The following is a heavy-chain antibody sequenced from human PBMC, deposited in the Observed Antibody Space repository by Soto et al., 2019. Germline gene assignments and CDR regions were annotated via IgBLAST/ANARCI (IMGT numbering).Heavy chain of an antibody. D-gene: IGHD6-13*01. Sequence: QVQLVQSGSEVKKPGASVKVSCKASGYTFTSFGVNWVRQAPGQGVEWMGWVNAYNGNTNFAHKFQDRVTLTADTSTSTAYMEVKSLRSGDTAVYYCVPGAAGIAAHVIWCQVTLGTVSS. J-gene: IGHJ4*02. V-gene: IGHV1-18*01. CDR3: VPGAAGIAAHVI. CDR2: VNAYNGNT. CDR1: GYTFTSFG.